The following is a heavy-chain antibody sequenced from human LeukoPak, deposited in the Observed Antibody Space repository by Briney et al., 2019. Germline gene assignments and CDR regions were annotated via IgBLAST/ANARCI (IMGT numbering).Heavy chain of an antibody. V-gene: IGHV4-59*08. D-gene: IGHD3-9*01. Sequence: SETLSLTCTVSGGSISSYYWNWIRQPPGKGLEWIGYVYYSGTTNYNPSLQSRVTVSVDTSKNQFSLKLRSVTAADTAVYYCARLPRSFDSKDAFDIWGQGTMVTVSS. CDR1: GGSISSYY. CDR2: VYYSGTT. CDR3: ARLPRSFDSKDAFDI. J-gene: IGHJ3*02.